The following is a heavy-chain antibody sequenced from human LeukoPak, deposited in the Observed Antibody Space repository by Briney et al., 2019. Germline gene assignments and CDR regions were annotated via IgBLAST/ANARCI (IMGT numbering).Heavy chain of an antibody. J-gene: IGHJ4*02. V-gene: IGHV3-23*01. CDR1: GFTFSSYG. D-gene: IGHD4-17*01. CDR2: ISGSGGTT. CDR3: AKEEYGFEY. Sequence: QSGGSLRLSCAASGFTFSSYGMHWVRQTPGKGLEWVSAISGSGGTTYYADSVKGRFTISRDNSKNTLYLQMNSLRAEDTAVYYCAKEEYGFEYWGQGTLVTVSS.